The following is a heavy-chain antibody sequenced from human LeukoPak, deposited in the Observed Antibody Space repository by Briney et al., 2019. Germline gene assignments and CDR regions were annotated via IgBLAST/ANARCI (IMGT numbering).Heavy chain of an antibody. J-gene: IGHJ4*02. Sequence: GGSLRLSCAASGFTFSSYSMNWVRQAPGKGLEWVSYISSSSSTIYYADSVKGRFTISRDNAKNSLYLQMNSLRAEDTAVYYCARDFSTGYSSSLGNYWGQGTLVTVSS. CDR3: ARDFSTGYSSSLGNY. CDR2: ISSSSSTI. V-gene: IGHV3-48*04. D-gene: IGHD6-13*01. CDR1: GFTFSSYS.